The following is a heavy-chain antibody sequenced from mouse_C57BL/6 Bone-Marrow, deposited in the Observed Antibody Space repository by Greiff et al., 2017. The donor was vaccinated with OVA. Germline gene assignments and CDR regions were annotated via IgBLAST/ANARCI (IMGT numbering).Heavy chain of an antibody. V-gene: IGHV3-8*01. J-gene: IGHJ4*01. CDR2: ISYSGST. CDR1: GYSITSDY. Sequence: EVQLVESGPGLAKPSQSLSLSCSVTGYSITSDYWNWIRQFPGNKLEYMGYISYSGSTYYNPSLNSRISIDRNTSKNQYDLQWKSVTTEDTATYYWARWGGAMDYWGQGTSVTVSS. CDR3: ARWGGAMDY.